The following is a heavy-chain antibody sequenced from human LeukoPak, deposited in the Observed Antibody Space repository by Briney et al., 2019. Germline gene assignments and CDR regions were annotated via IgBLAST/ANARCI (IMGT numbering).Heavy chain of an antibody. CDR3: ARVIGWDEPFDL. D-gene: IGHD1-26*01. J-gene: IGHJ3*01. CDR1: GFTLSNYW. Sequence: GGSLRLSCAASGFTLSNYWIHWVRQAPGKGLVWVSRINTDGSSTNYADSVRGRFTVSRDNAKNTLYLQMNSLRVEDTAVYYCARVIGWDEPFDLWGHGTLVTVSS. V-gene: IGHV3-74*01. CDR2: INTDGSST.